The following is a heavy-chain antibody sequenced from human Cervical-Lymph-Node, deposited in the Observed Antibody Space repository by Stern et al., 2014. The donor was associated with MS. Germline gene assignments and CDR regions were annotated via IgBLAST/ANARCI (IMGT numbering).Heavy chain of an antibody. V-gene: IGHV1-69*01. CDR3: ARGELKEGLVRGMDV. CDR2: IIPIFGTP. D-gene: IGHD1-26*01. J-gene: IGHJ6*02. Sequence: QVQLGQSGAEVKKPGSSVKVSCKASGGTFSSYSISWVRQAPGQGLEWMGGIIPIFGTPNYAQKFQGRGTITADESTSTAYMELSRLRSEDTAVYYCARGELKEGLVRGMDVWGQGTTVTVSS. CDR1: GGTFSSYS.